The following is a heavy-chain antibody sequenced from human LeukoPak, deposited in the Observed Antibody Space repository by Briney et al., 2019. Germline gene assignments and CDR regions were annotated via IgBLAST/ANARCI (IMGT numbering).Heavy chain of an antibody. D-gene: IGHD3-22*01. Sequence: GGSLRLSCAASGFTFSSYGMNWVRQAPGKGLEWVSYISSSSSTIYYADSVKGRFTISRDNAKNSLYLQMNSLRDEDTAVYYCAREGDDSSGYYPYYFDYWGQGTLVTVSS. V-gene: IGHV3-48*02. CDR2: ISSSSSTI. CDR1: GFTFSSYG. J-gene: IGHJ4*02. CDR3: AREGDDSSGYYPYYFDY.